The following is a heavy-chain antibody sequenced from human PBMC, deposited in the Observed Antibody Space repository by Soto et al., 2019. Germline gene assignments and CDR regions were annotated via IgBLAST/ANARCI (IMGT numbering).Heavy chain of an antibody. CDR2: IWYDGSNK. D-gene: IGHD6-13*01. V-gene: IGHV3-33*01. J-gene: IGHJ4*02. Sequence: GGSLRLSCAASGFTFSSYDMHWVRQAPGKGLGWVAVIWYDGSNKYYADSVKGRFTISRDTSKNTLYLQMNSLRAEDTAVYYCARALRVAAAGPKDYWGQGTLVTVSS. CDR1: GFTFSSYD. CDR3: ARALRVAAAGPKDY.